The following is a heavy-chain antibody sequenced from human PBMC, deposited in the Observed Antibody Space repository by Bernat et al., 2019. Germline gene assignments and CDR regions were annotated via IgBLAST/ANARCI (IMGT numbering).Heavy chain of an antibody. CDR2: IIPLFGSP. V-gene: IGHV1-69*06. D-gene: IGHD2-2*01. Sequence: QVQLVQSGAEVKKPGSSVKVSCKASGGTFNNYAINWVRQAPGQGLEWMGGIIPLFGSPNYAQKFQGRVTITADKSTSTAYMALSSLRSDDTAAYYCARGSSDCSRSSCPYDYWGQGTLVTVSS. CDR3: ARGSSDCSRSSCPYDY. J-gene: IGHJ4*02. CDR1: GGTFNNYA.